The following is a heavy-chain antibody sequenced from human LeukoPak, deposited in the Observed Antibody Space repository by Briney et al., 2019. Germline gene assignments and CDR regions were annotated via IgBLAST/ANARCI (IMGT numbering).Heavy chain of an antibody. V-gene: IGHV4-38-2*01. CDR3: ARAHDYYYYMDV. J-gene: IGHJ6*03. CDR1: GGSFSGYY. CDR2: IYHSGST. Sequence: PSETLSLTCAVYGGSFSGYYWGWIRQPPGKGLEWIGSIYHSGSTYYNPSLKSRVTISVDTSKNQFSLKLSSVTAADTAVYYCARAHDYYYYMDVWGKGTTVTVSS.